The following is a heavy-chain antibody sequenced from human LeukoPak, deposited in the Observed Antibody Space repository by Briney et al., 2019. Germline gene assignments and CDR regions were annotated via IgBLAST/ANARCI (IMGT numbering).Heavy chain of an antibody. D-gene: IGHD3-3*01. CDR1: GGSISSSSYY. V-gene: IGHV4-39*01. CDR2: IYYSGST. J-gene: IGHJ4*02. Sequence: SETLSLTCTVSGGSISSSSYYWRWIRQPPGKGLEWIGSIYYSGSTYYNPSLKSRVTISVDTSKNQFSLKLSSVTAEDTAVYYCARHAYMMKEWSHPYWGQGTLVTVSS. CDR3: ARHAYMMKEWSHPY.